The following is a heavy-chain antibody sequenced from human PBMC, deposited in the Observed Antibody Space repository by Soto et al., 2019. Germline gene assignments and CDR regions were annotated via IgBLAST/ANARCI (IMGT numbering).Heavy chain of an antibody. Sequence: EVQLVESGGGLVQPGGSLRLSCAASGFTFSSYWMSWVRQAPGKGLEWVANIKQDGSEKYYVDSVKGRFTISRDNAKNLLYLQMNSLGAEDPAVYYCASTIGCNDFWRGYFGGVFGMDVWGQGTTVTVSS. V-gene: IGHV3-7*01. CDR1: GFTFSSYW. CDR2: IKQDGSEK. D-gene: IGHD3-3*01. J-gene: IGHJ6*02. CDR3: ASTIGCNDFWRGYFGGVFGMDV.